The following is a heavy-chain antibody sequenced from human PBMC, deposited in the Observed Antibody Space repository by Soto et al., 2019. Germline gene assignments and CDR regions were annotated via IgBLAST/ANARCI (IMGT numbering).Heavy chain of an antibody. Sequence: PSETLSLTGTVSGASSVSGEYYWSWIRQPPGKGLEWIGYIFYTGSTYFNPSLKSRATISIDTSKNQFSLELSSVTAADTAVYYCASSGYSYGYLDSWGQGTLVTVS. D-gene: IGHD5-18*01. J-gene: IGHJ4*02. CDR2: IFYTGST. V-gene: IGHV4-30-4*01. CDR1: GASSVSGEYY. CDR3: ASSGYSYGYLDS.